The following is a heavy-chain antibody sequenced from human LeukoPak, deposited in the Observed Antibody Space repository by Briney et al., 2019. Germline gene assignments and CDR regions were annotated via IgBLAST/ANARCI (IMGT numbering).Heavy chain of an antibody. V-gene: IGHV1-18*01. J-gene: IGHJ4*02. CDR3: ARTYYDILTGYYSYFDY. CDR1: GYTFTSYG. D-gene: IGHD3-9*01. CDR2: ISAYNGNT. Sequence: ASVKVSCKASGYTFTSYGISWARQAPGQGLEWMGWISAYNGNTNYAQKLQGRVTMTTDTSTSTAYMELRSLRSDDTAVYYCARTYYDILTGYYSYFDYWGQGTLVTVSS.